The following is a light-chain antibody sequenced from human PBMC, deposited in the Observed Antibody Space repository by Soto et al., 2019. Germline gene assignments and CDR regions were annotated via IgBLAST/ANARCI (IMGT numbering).Light chain of an antibody. CDR2: GAS. V-gene: IGKV3-20*01. J-gene: IGKJ5*01. CDR3: QQYGSSPIT. CDR1: QTVRNNY. Sequence: EIVLTQSPGTLSLSQGERATLSCRASQTVRNNYLAWYQQKPGQAPRLLIYGASSRATGIPDRFSGSGSGTDFTLSISRLEPEDFAVYYCQQYGSSPITFGQGTRLEIK.